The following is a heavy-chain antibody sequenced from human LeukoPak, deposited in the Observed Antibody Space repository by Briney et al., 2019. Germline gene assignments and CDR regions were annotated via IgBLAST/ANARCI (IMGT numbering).Heavy chain of an antibody. J-gene: IGHJ3*01. CDR3: VRQAANSGAFDV. V-gene: IGHV4-59*08. Sequence: SETLSLTCTVSGGSISPYYWSWIRQPPGKGLEWICYIFNNGNTNYNPSLKSRVTILVDRSKNQFSLKLSSVTAAHTAVYYCVRQAANSGAFDVWALGTMVTVSS. CDR2: IFNNGNT. D-gene: IGHD6-25*01. CDR1: GGSISPYY.